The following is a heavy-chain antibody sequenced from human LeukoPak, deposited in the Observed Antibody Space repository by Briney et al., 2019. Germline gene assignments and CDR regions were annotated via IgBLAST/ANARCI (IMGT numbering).Heavy chain of an antibody. CDR1: GGSINEYY. J-gene: IGHJ5*02. CDR2: IYYSGST. V-gene: IGHV4-59*01. CDR3: ARASGYYQRHWFDP. D-gene: IGHD3-22*01. Sequence: PSETLSLTCTVSGGSINEYYWSWIRQPPGKGLEWIGYIYYSGSTNYNPSLKSRVTISVDTSKNQFSLKLSSVTAADTAVYYCARASGYYQRHWFDPWGQGTLVTVSS.